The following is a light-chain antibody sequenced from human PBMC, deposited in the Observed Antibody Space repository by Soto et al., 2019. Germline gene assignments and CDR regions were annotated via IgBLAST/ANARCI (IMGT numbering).Light chain of an antibody. CDR3: QQYGSSPRT. CDR2: GAS. CDR1: QSVSSSY. Sequence: EIVLTQSPGVLSLSPGERATLSCRASQSVSSSYLAWYQQKVGQAPRLLISGASSRATGIPDRFSGSGTGTDFTLTISRLEPEDFEVYYCQQYGSSPRTFGQGTKVEIK. J-gene: IGKJ1*01. V-gene: IGKV3-20*01.